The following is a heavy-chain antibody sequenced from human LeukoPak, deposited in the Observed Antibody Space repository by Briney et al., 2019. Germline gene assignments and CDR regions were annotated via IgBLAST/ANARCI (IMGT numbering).Heavy chain of an antibody. CDR2: INTNTGNP. CDR1: GYTFTSYA. Sequence: ASVKVSCKASGYTFTSYAMNWVRQAPGQGLEWMGWINTNTGNPTYAQGFTGRFVFSLDTSVSTAYLQISSLKAEDTAVYYCARDPGRVYSSGWSTPYCYMDVWGKGTTVTVSS. J-gene: IGHJ6*03. CDR3: ARDPGRVYSSGWSTPYCYMDV. V-gene: IGHV7-4-1*02. D-gene: IGHD6-19*01.